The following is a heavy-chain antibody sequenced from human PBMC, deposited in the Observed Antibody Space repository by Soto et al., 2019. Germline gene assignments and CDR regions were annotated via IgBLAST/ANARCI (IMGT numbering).Heavy chain of an antibody. D-gene: IGHD2-15*01. Sequence: QVQLVQSGAEVKKPGASVKVSCKASGYTFTSYYMHWVRQAPGQGLEWMGIINPSGGSTSAQKFRGRVTMTRDTSTSTVYMELSSLRSEDTAVYYCARVYCSGGSCYSIDSWGQGTLVTVSS. CDR2: INPSGGST. CDR1: GYTFTSYY. CDR3: ARVYCSGGSCYSIDS. V-gene: IGHV1-46*03. J-gene: IGHJ4*02.